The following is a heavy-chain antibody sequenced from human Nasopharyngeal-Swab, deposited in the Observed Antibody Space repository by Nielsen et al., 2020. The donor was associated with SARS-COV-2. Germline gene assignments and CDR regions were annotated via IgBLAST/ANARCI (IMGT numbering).Heavy chain of an antibody. Sequence: GGSLRLSCATSGFTFNTYAMNWVRRAPGRGLEWVSHINGVSDLIYYADSVQGRFTISRDNAGNSVYLQMDSLRVEDTAIYYCVRDNNWAFDYWGQGTLVTVSS. D-gene: IGHD1-1*01. CDR3: VRDNNWAFDY. CDR2: INGVSDLI. J-gene: IGHJ4*02. CDR1: GFTFNTYA. V-gene: IGHV3-48*01.